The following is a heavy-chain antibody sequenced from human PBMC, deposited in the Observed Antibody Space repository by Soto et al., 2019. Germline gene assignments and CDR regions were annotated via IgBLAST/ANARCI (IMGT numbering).Heavy chain of an antibody. D-gene: IGHD2-15*01. V-gene: IGHV3-23*01. CDR3: AKEGEPGYSYFVY. CDR1: GFTFSRYA. J-gene: IGHJ4*02. Sequence: EVQLLESGGGLVQPGGSLRLSCAASGFTFSRYAMSWVRQAPGKGLEWVSAISGSGGSTYYADSVKGRFTICRDSSKNTLYLQMSRLRAEDTAVYYCAKEGEPGYSYFVYRGQGTLVTVS. CDR2: ISGSGGST.